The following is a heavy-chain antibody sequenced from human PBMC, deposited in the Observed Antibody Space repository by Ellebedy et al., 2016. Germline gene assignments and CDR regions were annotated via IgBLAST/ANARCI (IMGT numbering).Heavy chain of an antibody. CDR2: ISSSSSYT. Sequence: GGSLRLSCAASGFTFSDYYMSWIRQAPGKGLEWVSYISSSSSYTNYADSVKGRFTISRDNAKNSLYLQMNSLRAEDTAVYYCARGNGDYGLINFDYWGQGTLVTVSS. CDR1: GFTFSDYY. CDR3: ARGNGDYGLINFDY. V-gene: IGHV3-11*05. J-gene: IGHJ4*02. D-gene: IGHD4-17*01.